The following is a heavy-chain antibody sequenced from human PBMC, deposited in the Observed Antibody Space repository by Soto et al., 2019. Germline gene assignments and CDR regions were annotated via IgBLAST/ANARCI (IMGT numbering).Heavy chain of an antibody. V-gene: IGHV4-59*08. CDR1: GGSISNYY. Sequence: QVQLQESGPGLVKPSETLSLTCTVSGGSISNYYWSWIRQPPGKGLQWIGYTFSIGSTNYHPSLTIRVTISVETSKNQSSLNPSPVTAADTAVYYCARQRRDFDYWGQGSLVTVSS. CDR2: TFSIGST. CDR3: ARQRRDFDY. J-gene: IGHJ4*02.